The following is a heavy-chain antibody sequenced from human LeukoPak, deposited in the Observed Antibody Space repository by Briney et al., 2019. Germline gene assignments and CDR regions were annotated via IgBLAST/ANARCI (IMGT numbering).Heavy chain of an antibody. D-gene: IGHD6-13*01. CDR3: ATQPIRWYSSSWYVY. Sequence: ASVKVSCKVSGYTLTELSMHWVRQAPGKGLEWMGGFDPEDGETIYAQKFQGRVTMTEDTSTDTAYIELSSLRSEDTAVYYCATQPIRWYSSSWYVYWGQGTLVTVSS. V-gene: IGHV1-24*01. CDR2: FDPEDGET. CDR1: GYTLTELS. J-gene: IGHJ4*02.